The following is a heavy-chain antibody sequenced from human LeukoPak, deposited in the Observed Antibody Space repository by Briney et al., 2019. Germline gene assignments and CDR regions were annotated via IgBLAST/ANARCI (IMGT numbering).Heavy chain of an antibody. J-gene: IGHJ4*02. D-gene: IGHD3-22*01. CDR3: ARSSERKYYFDY. Sequence: GGSLRLSCAASGFTFKSHHMSWVRQAPGKGLEWVSAIDGNGDKTYYADSVKGRFTISRDNSKNTLYLQMNSLRAEDTAVYYCARSSERKYYFDYWGQGTLVTVSS. CDR1: GFTFKSHH. V-gene: IGHV3-23*01. CDR2: IDGNGDKT.